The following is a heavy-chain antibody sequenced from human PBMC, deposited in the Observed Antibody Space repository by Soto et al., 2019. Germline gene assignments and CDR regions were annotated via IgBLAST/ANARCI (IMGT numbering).Heavy chain of an antibody. CDR3: ARDRCSGDNCSHYFGLDV. D-gene: IGHD2-21*02. Sequence: PSETLSLTCTVSGGSVSSGRNYWSWIRQPPGRGLEWIGCIFYSGSTNYNPSLKSRVTISVDTSKNQFSLKLNSVTVADTAVYYCARDRCSGDNCSHYFGLDVWGQGTSVTLSS. CDR2: IFYSGST. J-gene: IGHJ6*02. V-gene: IGHV4-61*01. CDR1: GGSVSSGRNY.